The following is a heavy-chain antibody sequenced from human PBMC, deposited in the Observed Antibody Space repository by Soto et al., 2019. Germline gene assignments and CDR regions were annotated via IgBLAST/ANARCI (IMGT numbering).Heavy chain of an antibody. V-gene: IGHV1-24*01. Sequence: VASVKVSCKVSGYTLTELSMHWVRQAPGKGLEWMGGFDPEDGETIYAQKFQGRVTMTEDTSTDTAYMELSSLRSEDTAVYYCATGHFKYCSSTSCYRRGLYDYWGQGTLVTVSS. D-gene: IGHD2-2*02. CDR3: ATGHFKYCSSTSCYRRGLYDY. CDR2: FDPEDGET. CDR1: GYTLTELS. J-gene: IGHJ4*02.